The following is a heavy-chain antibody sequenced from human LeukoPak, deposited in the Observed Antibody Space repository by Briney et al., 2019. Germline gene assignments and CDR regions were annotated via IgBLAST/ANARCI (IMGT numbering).Heavy chain of an antibody. CDR3: ARARYVNSFYAFDI. Sequence: SVTLARNCAVSGGSVSSYYWSWIRLPPGKGLEWIGYLSKSGNTNYSPSLKSRVTIFGDTSKNQFFLKLSSVTAADTAVYYCARARYVNSFYAFDIWGQGTLVTVSS. V-gene: IGHV4-59*02. CDR1: GGSVSSYY. D-gene: IGHD3-9*01. J-gene: IGHJ3*02. CDR2: LSKSGNT.